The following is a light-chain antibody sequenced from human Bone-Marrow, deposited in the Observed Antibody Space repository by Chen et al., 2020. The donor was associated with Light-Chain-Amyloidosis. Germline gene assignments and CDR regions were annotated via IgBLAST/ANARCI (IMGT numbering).Light chain of an antibody. CDR3: QVLDRSSDRPV. Sequence: SYVLTQPSSVSVAPGQTATIACGGNTIGSTSVHWYQQTPGQAPLLVVYDVSDRPSGNPERLSGSNSGNTATLTISRVEAGDEADYYCQVLDRSSDRPVFGGGTKLTVL. CDR2: DVS. CDR1: TIGSTS. V-gene: IGLV3-21*02. J-gene: IGLJ3*02.